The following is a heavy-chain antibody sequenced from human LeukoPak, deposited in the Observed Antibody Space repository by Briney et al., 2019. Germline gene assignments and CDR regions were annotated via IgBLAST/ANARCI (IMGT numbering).Heavy chain of an antibody. J-gene: IGHJ4*02. CDR2: IIPIFGTA. Sequence: SVKVSCKASGGTFSSYAINWVRQAPGQGLEWMGGIIPIFGTANYAQKFQGRVTITADKSTSTAYMELSSLRSEDTAVYYCATHSGYSYGFLDYWGQGTLVTVSS. CDR1: GGTFSSYA. V-gene: IGHV1-69*06. CDR3: ATHSGYSYGFLDY. D-gene: IGHD5-18*01.